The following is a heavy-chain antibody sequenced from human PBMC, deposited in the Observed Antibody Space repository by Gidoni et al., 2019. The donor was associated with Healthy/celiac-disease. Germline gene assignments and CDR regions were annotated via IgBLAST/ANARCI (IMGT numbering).Heavy chain of an antibody. D-gene: IGHD3-22*01. CDR2: IIPSFGTA. J-gene: IGHJ3*02. CDR1: GGTFRSYA. V-gene: IGHV1-69*01. Sequence: VPLVQSGAEVKKPGSSVQVSCKASGGTFRSYALSWVRQAPGQGLEWMGGIIPSFGTANYAQKCQGRVTITADESTSTAYMELSSLRSEDTAVYYCAREEGRRDSTRNDAFDIWGQGTMVTVFS. CDR3: AREEGRRDSTRNDAFDI.